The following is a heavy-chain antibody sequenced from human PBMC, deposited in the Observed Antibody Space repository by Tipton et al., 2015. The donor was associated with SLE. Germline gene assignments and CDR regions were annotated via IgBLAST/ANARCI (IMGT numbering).Heavy chain of an antibody. V-gene: IGHV3-43D*04. CDR1: GFTFDDYA. Sequence: SLRLSCAASGFTFDDYAMHWVRQAPGQGLERVSLISWDGGSTYYSDSVKGRFTISRDNSKNSLYLQMNSLRAEDTAVYYCAGEQQLVLINYWGQGTLVTVSS. D-gene: IGHD6-13*01. CDR2: ISWDGGST. CDR3: AGEQQLVLINY. J-gene: IGHJ4*02.